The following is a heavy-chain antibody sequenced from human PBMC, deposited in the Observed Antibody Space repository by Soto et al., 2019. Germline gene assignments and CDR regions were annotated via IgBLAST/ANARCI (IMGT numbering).Heavy chain of an antibody. CDR3: ATVATNSYDWFDP. Sequence: GGSLRLSCAASGFSFTTYWMHWVRQAPGKGLVWVSRINSDGTKTTYADSVKGRFTISRDNAKNTVYLQMNSLRAEDTAVYYCATVATNSYDWFDPWGQGTLVTVSS. J-gene: IGHJ5*02. V-gene: IGHV3-74*01. CDR1: GFSFTTYW. D-gene: IGHD5-12*01. CDR2: INSDGTKT.